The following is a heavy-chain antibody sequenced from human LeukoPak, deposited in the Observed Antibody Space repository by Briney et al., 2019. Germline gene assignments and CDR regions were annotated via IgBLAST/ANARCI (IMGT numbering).Heavy chain of an antibody. CDR1: GGTFSSYA. D-gene: IGHD6-19*01. CDR3: ARDRSSGWYGGGYDY. V-gene: IGHV1-69*05. Sequence: ASVKVSCKASGGTFSSYAISWVRQAPGQGLEWMGRIIPIFGTANYAQKFQGRVTTTTDESTSTAYMELSSLRSEDTAVYYCARDRSSGWYGGGYDYWGQGTLVTVSS. J-gene: IGHJ4*02. CDR2: IIPIFGTA.